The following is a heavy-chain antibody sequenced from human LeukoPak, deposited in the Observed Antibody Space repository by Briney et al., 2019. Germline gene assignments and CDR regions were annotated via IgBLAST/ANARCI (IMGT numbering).Heavy chain of an antibody. V-gene: IGHV3-66*01. J-gene: IGHJ4*02. CDR2: IYSGGST. D-gene: IGHD6-19*01. Sequence: GGSLRLSCAASGFTVSSNYMSWVRQAPGKGLEWVSVIYSGGSTYYADSVKGRFTISRDNSKSTLYLQMNSLRAEDTAVYYCAGVIAVAGGFDYWGQGTLVTVSS. CDR1: GFTVSSNY. CDR3: AGVIAVAGGFDY.